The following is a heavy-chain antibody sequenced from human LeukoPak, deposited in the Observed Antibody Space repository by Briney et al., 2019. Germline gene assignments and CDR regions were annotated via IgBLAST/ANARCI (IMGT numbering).Heavy chain of an antibody. CDR2: ISSSGSTI. CDR1: GFTFSSYE. CDR3: ARDPEYSSSW. Sequence: PGGSLRLSCAASGFTFSSYEMNWVRQAPGKGLEWVSYISSSGSTIYYADSVKGRFTISRDNAKNSLYLQMNSLRAEDTAVYYCARDPEYSSSWGGQGTLVTVSS. V-gene: IGHV3-48*03. J-gene: IGHJ4*02. D-gene: IGHD6-13*01.